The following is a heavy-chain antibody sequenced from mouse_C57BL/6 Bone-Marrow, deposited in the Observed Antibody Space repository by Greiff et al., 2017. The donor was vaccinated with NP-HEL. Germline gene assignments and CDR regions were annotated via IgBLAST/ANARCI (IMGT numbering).Heavy chain of an antibody. CDR2: IYPRSGNT. CDR3: ARKPIYYGSSWFAY. J-gene: IGHJ3*01. V-gene: IGHV1-81*01. Sequence: VQGVESGAELARPGASVKLSCKASGYTFTSYGISWVKQRTGQGLEWIGEIYPRSGNTYYNEKFKGKATLTADKSSSTAYMELRSLTSEDSAVYFCARKPIYYGSSWFAYWGQGTLVTVSA. CDR1: GYTFTSYG. D-gene: IGHD1-1*01.